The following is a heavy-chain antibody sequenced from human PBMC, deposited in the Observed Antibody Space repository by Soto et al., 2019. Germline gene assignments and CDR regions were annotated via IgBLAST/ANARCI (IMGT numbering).Heavy chain of an antibody. CDR1: GGSISSYY. D-gene: IGHD5-18*01. V-gene: IGHV4-59*01. CDR2: IYYSGTT. Sequence: SETLSLTCTVSGGSISSYYWSWIRQPPGKGLEWIGYIYYSGTTNYNPSLKSRVTISGDPSKNQLSLKLSYVTAADTAVYYCARLDTAMVFDYWGQGTLVTVSS. CDR3: ARLDTAMVFDY. J-gene: IGHJ4*02.